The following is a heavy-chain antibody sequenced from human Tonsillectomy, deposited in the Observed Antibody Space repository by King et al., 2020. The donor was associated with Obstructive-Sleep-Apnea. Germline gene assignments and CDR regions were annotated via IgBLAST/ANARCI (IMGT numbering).Heavy chain of an antibody. CDR1: CGSISSDNW. CDR3: AREVGATTGRDAFNI. D-gene: IGHD1-26*01. V-gene: IGHV4-4*02. Sequence: QMQLQESGPGLVKPSGTLSLTCAVSCGSISSDNWWSWVRQPPGKSLEWIGEIYHRGGTNYNPSPKGRVTLSLDQSKNQFSLRLSSVTAADTAVYYCAREVGATTGRDAFNIWGQGTTVTVSS. J-gene: IGHJ3*02. CDR2: IYHRGGT.